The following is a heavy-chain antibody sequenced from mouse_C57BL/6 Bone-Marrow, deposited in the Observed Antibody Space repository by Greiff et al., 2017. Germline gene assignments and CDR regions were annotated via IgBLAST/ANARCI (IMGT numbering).Heavy chain of an antibody. D-gene: IGHD2-3*01. J-gene: IGHJ2*01. Sequence: EVQLVESGRGLVKPGGSLKLSCAASGFTFSDYGMHWVRQAPEKGLEWVAYISSGSSTIYYADTVKGRFTISRDNAKNTLFLQMTSLRSEDTAMYYGARLGYDDYFYFDYWGQGTTLTVSS. CDR3: ARLGYDDYFYFDY. CDR1: GFTFSDYG. CDR2: ISSGSSTI. V-gene: IGHV5-17*01.